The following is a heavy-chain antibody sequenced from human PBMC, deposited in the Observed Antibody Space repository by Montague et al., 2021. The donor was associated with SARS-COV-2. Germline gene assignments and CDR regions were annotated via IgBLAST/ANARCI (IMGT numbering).Heavy chain of an antibody. Sequence: SETRSLTCSVSSGSIISSGYYWGWIRQPPGKELEWIGNIYYSGTTXYKPSLQSRGTISVDTSKNHLSLRLSSVTAADTAVYFCARGMIRGVTTPFDYWGQGSQVTVSS. D-gene: IGHD3-10*01. CDR1: SGSIISSGYY. V-gene: IGHV4-39*02. CDR2: IYYSGTT. CDR3: ARGMIRGVTTPFDY. J-gene: IGHJ4*02.